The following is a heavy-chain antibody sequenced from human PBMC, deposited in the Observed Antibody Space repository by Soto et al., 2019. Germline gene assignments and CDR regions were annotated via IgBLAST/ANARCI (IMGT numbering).Heavy chain of an antibody. D-gene: IGHD3-16*01. CDR1: GFTFSSYG. J-gene: IGHJ4*02. CDR2: ISYDGSNK. Sequence: AGGSLRLSCAASGFTFSSYGMHWVRQAPGKGLEWVAVISYDGSNKYYADSVKGRFTISRDNSKSTLYLQMNSLRAEDTAVYYCAKLGSLGYWGQGTLVTVSS. CDR3: AKLGSLGY. V-gene: IGHV3-30*18.